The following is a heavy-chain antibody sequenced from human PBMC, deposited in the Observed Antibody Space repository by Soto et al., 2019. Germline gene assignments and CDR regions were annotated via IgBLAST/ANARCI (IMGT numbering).Heavy chain of an antibody. J-gene: IGHJ4*02. CDR1: GFTFRNFG. V-gene: IGHV3-30*18. CDR2: ISYDGTNK. D-gene: IGHD2-21*02. CDR3: AKAVPPFVVVTASDY. Sequence: GGSLRLSYAASGFTFRNFGMHWVRQAPRKGLEWVAVISYDGTNKYYADSVKGRFTISRDNSKNTLYLQINSLRAEDTAVYYCAKAVPPFVVVTASDYWGQGTLVTAPQ.